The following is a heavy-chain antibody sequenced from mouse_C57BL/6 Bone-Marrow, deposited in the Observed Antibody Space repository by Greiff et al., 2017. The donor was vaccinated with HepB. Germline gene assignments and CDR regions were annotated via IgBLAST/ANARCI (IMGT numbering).Heavy chain of an antibody. J-gene: IGHJ4*01. CDR3: ARHRYNYGSMDY. CDR1: GFTFSSYG. Sequence: DVMLVESGGDLVKPGGSLKLSCAASGFTFSSYGMSWVRQTPDKRLEWVATISSGGSYTYYPDSVKGRFTISRDNAKNTLYLQMSSLKSEDTAMYYCARHRYNYGSMDYWGQGTSVTVSS. D-gene: IGHD1-1*01. CDR2: ISSGGSYT. V-gene: IGHV5-6*02.